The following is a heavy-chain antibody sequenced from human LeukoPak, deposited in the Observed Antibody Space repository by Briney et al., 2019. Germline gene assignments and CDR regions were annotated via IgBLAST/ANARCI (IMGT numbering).Heavy chain of an antibody. V-gene: IGHV1-69*13. J-gene: IGHJ6*03. Sequence: SVKVSCKSSGGTFSSYAISWVRQAPGQGLEWMGGIIPIFGTANYAQKFQGRVTITADESTSTAYMELSSLRSEDTAVYYCARHGRWVPAAIGNYYYYMDVWGKGTTVTVSS. CDR3: ARHGRWVPAAIGNYYYYMDV. CDR2: IIPIFGTA. CDR1: GGTFSSYA. D-gene: IGHD2-2*02.